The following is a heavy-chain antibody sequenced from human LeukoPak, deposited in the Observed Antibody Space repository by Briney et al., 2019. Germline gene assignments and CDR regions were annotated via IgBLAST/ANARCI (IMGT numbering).Heavy chain of an antibody. CDR2: IYYSGST. D-gene: IGHD3-22*01. CDR1: GGSISSGGYY. Sequence: SETVSLPCTVSGGSISSGGYYWSWIRQHPGKGLQWLGYIYYSGSTYYNPSHESRVTISVDTSKNQPSLKLSSVTAADTAEYYCAREIVVVTHDAFDIWGQGTMVTVSS. CDR3: AREIVVVTHDAFDI. J-gene: IGHJ3*02. V-gene: IGHV4-31*03.